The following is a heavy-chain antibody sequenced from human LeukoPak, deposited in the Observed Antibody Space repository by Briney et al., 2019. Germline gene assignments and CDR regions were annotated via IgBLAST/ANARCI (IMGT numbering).Heavy chain of an antibody. CDR1: GGTFSSYA. D-gene: IGHD3-22*01. V-gene: IGHV1-46*01. Sequence: ASVKVSCKASGGTFSSYAISWVRRAPGQGLEWMGIINPSGGSTYYAQNFQGRVTMTRDMSTSTVYMELSSLRSEDTAVYYCARDGGLLRKTNYFDYWGQGTLVTVSS. CDR3: ARDGGLLRKTNYFDY. J-gene: IGHJ4*02. CDR2: INPSGGST.